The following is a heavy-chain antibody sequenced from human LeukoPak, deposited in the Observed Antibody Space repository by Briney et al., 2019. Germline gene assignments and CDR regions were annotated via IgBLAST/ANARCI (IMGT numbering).Heavy chain of an antibody. CDR1: GGAISSFY. Sequence: PSETLSLTCTVSGGAISSFYWSWIRQPPGKGLEWIGCVHYSGGTKYNPSFNSRVTISLDTSKNQFSLRLSSVTAADTAVYYCAIRPLGYCSGGTCRDYWGQGTLVAVSS. V-gene: IGHV4-59*03. CDR2: VHYSGGT. CDR3: AIRPLGYCSGGTCRDY. D-gene: IGHD2-15*01. J-gene: IGHJ4*02.